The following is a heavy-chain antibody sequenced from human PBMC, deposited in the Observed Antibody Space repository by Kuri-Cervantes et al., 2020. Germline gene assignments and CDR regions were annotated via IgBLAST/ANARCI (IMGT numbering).Heavy chain of an antibody. D-gene: IGHD5-18*01. Sequence: GSLRLSCAVYGESFRGYYWSWIRQTPGKGLEWIGEINHGGGINYNPSLKSRVTISVDTSKNQFSLKLSSVTAADTAVYYCARGRRHTAMVTGGDGDYWGQGTLVTVSS. J-gene: IGHJ4*02. CDR2: INHGGGI. CDR1: GESFRGYY. V-gene: IGHV4-34*01. CDR3: ARGRRHTAMVTGGDGDY.